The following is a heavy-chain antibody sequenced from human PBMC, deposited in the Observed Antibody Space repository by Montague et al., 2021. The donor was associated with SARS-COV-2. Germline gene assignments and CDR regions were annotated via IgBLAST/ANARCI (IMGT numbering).Heavy chain of an antibody. V-gene: IGHV4-59*13. CDR3: ARDFDY. J-gene: IGHJ4*02. CDR1: GGSISSYY. Sequence: SETLSLTCTVSGGSISSYYWSWIRQPPGKGLEWIGYMYYSGSTNYNPYLKSRVTLSVDTSKNQFSLKLSSVTAAETAVYYCARDFDYWGQGTLVTVSS. CDR2: MYYSGST.